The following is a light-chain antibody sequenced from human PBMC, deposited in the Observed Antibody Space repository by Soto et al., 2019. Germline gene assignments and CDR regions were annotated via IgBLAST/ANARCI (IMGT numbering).Light chain of an antibody. CDR1: SSDVGGYNY. CDR3: CSYAGSYNVV. Sequence: QSALTQPRSVSGSPGQSVTISCTGTSSDVGGYNYVSWYQQHPGKAPKLMIYDVSKRPSGVPDRFSGYKSGNTASLTISGLQAEDEADYYCCSYAGSYNVVFGGGTKLTVL. CDR2: DVS. V-gene: IGLV2-11*01. J-gene: IGLJ2*01.